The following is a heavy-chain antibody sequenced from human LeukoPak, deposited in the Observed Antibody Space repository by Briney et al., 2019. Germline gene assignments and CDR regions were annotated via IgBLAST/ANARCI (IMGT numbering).Heavy chain of an antibody. CDR2: TYFRSKWYY. Sequence: SQTLSLTCAISGDSVSSDSAAWNWIRQSPSRGLEWLARTYFRSKWYYDYALAVKGRVTINPDTSKNQFSLQLNSVTPEDTAVYYCARVPTYYDFWSGYYGYGMDVWGQGTTVTVSS. J-gene: IGHJ6*02. CDR3: ARVPTYYDFWSGYYGYGMDV. V-gene: IGHV6-1*01. CDR1: GDSVSSDSAA. D-gene: IGHD3-3*01.